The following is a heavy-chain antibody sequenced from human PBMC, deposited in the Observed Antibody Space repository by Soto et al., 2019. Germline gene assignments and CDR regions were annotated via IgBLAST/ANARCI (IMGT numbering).Heavy chain of an antibody. D-gene: IGHD3-22*01. CDR1: GFSFSDYT. J-gene: IGHJ4*02. Sequence: GGSLRLSCAASGFSFSDYTMTWVRLAPVTGLEWVSSISRTSSHIYYADSLKGRFIISRDNANNSLFLQMNSLRAEDTAVYYCARGRGYFDSSDYYEDFWGQGTLVTVSS. CDR3: ARGRGYFDSSDYYEDF. V-gene: IGHV3-21*01. CDR2: ISRTSSHI.